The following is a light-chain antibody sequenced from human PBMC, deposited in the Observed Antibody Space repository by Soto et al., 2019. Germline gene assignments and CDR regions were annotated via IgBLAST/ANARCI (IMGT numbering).Light chain of an antibody. V-gene: IGKV3-15*01. CDR2: GAS. J-gene: IGKJ1*01. CDR3: QQYHKWPGT. Sequence: EIVMTQSPATLSVSPGERATLSCRASQSVSSSLAWYQQKPGHAPRLLIYGASTRATGIPARFSGSGSGTEFTLTISSLQSEDFAVYYCQQYHKWPGTFGQGTKVEIK. CDR1: QSVSSS.